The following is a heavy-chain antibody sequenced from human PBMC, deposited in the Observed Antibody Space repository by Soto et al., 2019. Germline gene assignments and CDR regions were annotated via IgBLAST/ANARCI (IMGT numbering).Heavy chain of an antibody. J-gene: IGHJ4*02. D-gene: IGHD1-26*01. V-gene: IGHV4-4*02. CDR2: IYHSGST. CDR3: ARASGGGELGFDY. Sequence: KPSETLSLTCAVSGGSISSSNWWSWVRQPPGKGLEWIGEIYHSGSTNYNPSLKSRVTISVDKSKNQFSLKLSSVTAADTAVYYCARASGGGELGFDYWGQGTLVTVSS. CDR1: GGSISSSNW.